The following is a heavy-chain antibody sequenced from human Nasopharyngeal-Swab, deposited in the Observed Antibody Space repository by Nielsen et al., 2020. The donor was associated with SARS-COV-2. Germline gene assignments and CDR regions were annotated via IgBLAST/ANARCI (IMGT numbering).Heavy chain of an antibody. J-gene: IGHJ5*02. Sequence: GGSLRLSCVASGFTFSSYAMSWVRQAPGKGLEWVSYISSSSSTIYYADSVKGRFTVSRDNAKNSLFLQMNSLRAEDTAVYFCAREGRDGAVSSWGQGTLVTVSS. V-gene: IGHV3-48*04. CDR2: ISSSSSTI. D-gene: IGHD5-24*01. CDR3: AREGRDGAVSS. CDR1: GFTFSSYA.